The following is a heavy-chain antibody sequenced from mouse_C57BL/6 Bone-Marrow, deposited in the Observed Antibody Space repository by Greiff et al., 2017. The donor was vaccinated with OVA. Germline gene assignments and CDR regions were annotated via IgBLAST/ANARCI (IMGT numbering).Heavy chain of an antibody. D-gene: IGHD1-1*01. V-gene: IGHV14-3*01. CDR1: GFNITNTY. Sequence: VQLQQSVAELVRPGASVKLSCTASGFNITNTYMHWVKPRPEQGLEWIGRIDPANGNPKYAPKFQGKATITADKSSNTAYLQLSSLTSADTAIYYCARSGGSSLRFDVWGTGTTVTVSS. CDR3: ARSGGSSLRFDV. J-gene: IGHJ1*03. CDR2: IDPANGNP.